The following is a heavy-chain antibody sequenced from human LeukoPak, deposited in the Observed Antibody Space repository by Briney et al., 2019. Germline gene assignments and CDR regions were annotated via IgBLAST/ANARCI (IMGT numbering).Heavy chain of an antibody. V-gene: IGHV1-2*02. Sequence: ASVKVSCKASGYTFTGYYIHWVRQAPGQGLEWMGCIDPDSGSTNYAQKFQGRVTMTRDTSISTAYMELSRLRSDDTAVYYCAREYYDTSGAKYAFDIWGQGTMVTVSS. D-gene: IGHD3-22*01. J-gene: IGHJ3*02. CDR2: IDPDSGST. CDR3: AREYYDTSGAKYAFDI. CDR1: GYTFTGYY.